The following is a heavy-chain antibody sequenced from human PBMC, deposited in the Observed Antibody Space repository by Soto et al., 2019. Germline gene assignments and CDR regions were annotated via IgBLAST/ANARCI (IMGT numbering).Heavy chain of an antibody. J-gene: IGHJ4*02. CDR2: ISYDGSNN. D-gene: IGHD3-22*01. Sequence: HPGGSLRLSCAASGFTFNGYGLHWVRQAPGKGLEWVAVISYDGSNNYYADSVKGRFTISRDNSKNTLYLQLNSVGAEDTAVYYCARDAYYDTSGPAGYWGQGTLVTVSS. CDR1: GFTFNGYG. V-gene: IGHV3-30*03. CDR3: ARDAYYDTSGPAGY.